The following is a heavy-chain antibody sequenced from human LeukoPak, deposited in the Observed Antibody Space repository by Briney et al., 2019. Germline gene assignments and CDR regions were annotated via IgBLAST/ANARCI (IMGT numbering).Heavy chain of an antibody. CDR3: AKDYYDSSGSLDRRGAFDI. CDR1: GFTVSSNY. D-gene: IGHD3-22*01. Sequence: GGSLRLSCAASGFTVSSNYMSWVRQAPGKGLEWVSAISGSGGSTYYADSVKGRFTISRDNSKNTLYLQMNSLRAEDTAVYYCAKDYYDSSGSLDRRGAFDIWGQGTMVTVSS. J-gene: IGHJ3*02. V-gene: IGHV3-23*01. CDR2: ISGSGGST.